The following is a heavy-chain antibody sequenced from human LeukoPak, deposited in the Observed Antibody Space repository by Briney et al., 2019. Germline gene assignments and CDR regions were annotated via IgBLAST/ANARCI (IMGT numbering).Heavy chain of an antibody. D-gene: IGHD6-19*01. CDR2: IYYSGST. V-gene: IGHV4-59*01. CDR3: ARSSISYWFDP. J-gene: IGHJ5*02. Sequence: PSETLSLTCTVSGGSISSYYWSWIRRPPGKGLEWIGYIYYSGSTNYNPSLKSRVTISVDTSKNQFSLKLSSVTAADTAVYYCARSSISYWFDPWGQGTLVTVSS. CDR1: GGSISSYY.